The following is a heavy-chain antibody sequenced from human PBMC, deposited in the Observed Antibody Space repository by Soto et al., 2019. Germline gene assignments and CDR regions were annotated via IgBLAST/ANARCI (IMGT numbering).Heavy chain of an antibody. J-gene: IGHJ4*02. CDR1: GVSVSSGSLY. Sequence: QVQLQESGPGLVKPSESRSRTCTVSGVSVSSGSLYWTWIRQPPGKGLEWIGFISYSGSTNYNPSLKSRVTISLDTSRSQISMTVSSVTAADTAVYYCGRGATVTQTDYCGQGTRVTVSP. CDR2: ISYSGST. CDR3: GRGATVTQTDY. V-gene: IGHV4-61*01. D-gene: IGHD4-17*01.